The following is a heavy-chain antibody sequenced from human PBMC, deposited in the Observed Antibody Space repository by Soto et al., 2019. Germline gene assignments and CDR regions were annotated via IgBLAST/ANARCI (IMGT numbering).Heavy chain of an antibody. CDR1: GFTFSSYN. V-gene: IGHV3-48*04. J-gene: IGHJ6*03. CDR3: ARDSRNCYDYKDV. CDR2: ISLSSSTI. Sequence: EVQLVESGGGLVQPGGSLRLSCAASGFTFSSYNMNWVRQAPGKGLEWISDISLSSSTIFYADSVKGRFTISRDNSKNSLYLQMNSLRAEDTAVYYCARDSRNCYDYKDVWGEVATVTGSS.